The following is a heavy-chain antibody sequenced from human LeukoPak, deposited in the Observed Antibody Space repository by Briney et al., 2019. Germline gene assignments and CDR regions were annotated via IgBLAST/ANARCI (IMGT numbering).Heavy chain of an antibody. CDR1: GFTFSSYA. CDR3: AKQSEGYSYGYRRLFDY. D-gene: IGHD5-18*01. Sequence: GGSLRLSCAASGFTFSSYAMSWVRQAPGKGLEWVSAISGSGGSTYYADSVKGRFTISRDNSKNTLYLQMNSLRAEDTAVYYCAKQSEGYSYGYRRLFDYWGQGTLVNVSS. J-gene: IGHJ4*02. CDR2: ISGSGGST. V-gene: IGHV3-23*01.